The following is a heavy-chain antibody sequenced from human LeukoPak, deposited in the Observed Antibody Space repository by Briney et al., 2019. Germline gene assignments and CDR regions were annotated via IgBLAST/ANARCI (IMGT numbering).Heavy chain of an antibody. CDR1: GYTFTSYG. D-gene: IGHD3-10*01. V-gene: IGHV1-18*01. Sequence: ASVKVSCKASGYTFTSYGISWVRQAPGQGLEWMGWISAYNGNTNYAQKLQGRVSMTEDTSTDTAYMELSSLRSEDTAVYYCQVLNYYGSGSYYQPQDYWGQGTLVTVSS. J-gene: IGHJ4*02. CDR3: QVLNYYGSGSYYQPQDY. CDR2: ISAYNGNT.